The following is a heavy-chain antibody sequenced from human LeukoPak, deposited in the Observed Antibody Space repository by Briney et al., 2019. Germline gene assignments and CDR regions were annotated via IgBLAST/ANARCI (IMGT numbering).Heavy chain of an antibody. Sequence: GGSLRLSCAASGFTFSDYYMSWIRQAPGKGLEWVSYISSSGSTIYYADSVKGRFTISRDNAKNSLYLQMNSLRAEDTAVYYCASNYDFWSGDYTVDYWGQGTLVTVSS. CDR3: ASNYDFWSGDYTVDY. D-gene: IGHD3-3*01. V-gene: IGHV3-11*04. CDR1: GFTFSDYY. CDR2: ISSSGSTI. J-gene: IGHJ4*02.